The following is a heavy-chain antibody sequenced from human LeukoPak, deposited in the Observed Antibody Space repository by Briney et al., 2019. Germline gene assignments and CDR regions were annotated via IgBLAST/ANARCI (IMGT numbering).Heavy chain of an antibody. J-gene: IGHJ5*02. CDR3: ARGTLRYFDLGGFDP. D-gene: IGHD3-9*01. CDR1: GASMNSYY. Sequence: SETLSLTCTVSGASMNSYYWTLIRQSPGKGLEWIGHIYYSGSTYYNPSLKSRVTISVDTSKNQFSLKLSSVTAADTAVYYCARGTLRYFDLGGFDPWGQGTLVTVSS. CDR2: IYYSGST. V-gene: IGHV4-59*08.